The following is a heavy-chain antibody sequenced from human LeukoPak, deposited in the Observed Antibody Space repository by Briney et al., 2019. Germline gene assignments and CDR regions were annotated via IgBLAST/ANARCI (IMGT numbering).Heavy chain of an antibody. Sequence: ETGGSLRLSCAASGFTFSSYSMNWVRQAPGKGLEWVSSISSSSSTIYYADSVKGRFTISRDNAKNSLYLQMNSLRAEDTAVYYCARGGDGYKPPTGYWGQGTLVTVSS. V-gene: IGHV3-48*04. D-gene: IGHD5-24*01. J-gene: IGHJ4*02. CDR3: ARGGDGYKPPTGY. CDR2: ISSSSSTI. CDR1: GFTFSSYS.